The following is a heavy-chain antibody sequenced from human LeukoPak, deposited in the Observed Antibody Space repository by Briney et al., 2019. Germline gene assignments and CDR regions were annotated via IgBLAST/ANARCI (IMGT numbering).Heavy chain of an antibody. J-gene: IGHJ3*02. CDR3: AKDRLHPTATILAAFDI. D-gene: IGHD5-24*01. V-gene: IGHV3-9*01. CDR2: ITWNSGSI. Sequence: GGSLRLSCAASGFTFDDFAMHWVRQAPGKGLEWVSGITWNSGSIDYADSVKGRFTISRDNAKNSLYLQMNSLRPEDTALYYCAKDRLHPTATILAAFDIWGQGTMVTVSS. CDR1: GFTFDDFA.